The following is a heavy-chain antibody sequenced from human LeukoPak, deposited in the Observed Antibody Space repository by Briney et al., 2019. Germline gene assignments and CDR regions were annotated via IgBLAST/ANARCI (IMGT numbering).Heavy chain of an antibody. Sequence: GGSLRLSCAASGFIFSDFAMHWVRQAPGNGLEWVTVLSYDGSDKYYADSVKGRFTISRDNSKNTLYLQMNSLRTEDTAVYYCPRDRGGYSSYFDYWGQGILVTVSS. CDR3: PRDRGGYSSYFDY. CDR1: GFIFSDFA. V-gene: IGHV3-30*03. J-gene: IGHJ4*02. D-gene: IGHD5-18*01. CDR2: LSYDGSDK.